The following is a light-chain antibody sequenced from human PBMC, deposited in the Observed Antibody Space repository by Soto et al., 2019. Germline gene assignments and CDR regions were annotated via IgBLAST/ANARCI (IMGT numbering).Light chain of an antibody. CDR1: SSDVGGYNY. Sequence: QSALTQPASVSGSPGQSIAISCTGTSSDVGGYNYVSWYQQHPGKAPKLIIYDVTNRPSGVSNLFSGSKSGNTASLTISGLQAEDEADYYCSSYTSSSTYVFGTGTKLTVL. V-gene: IGLV2-14*01. CDR2: DVT. CDR3: SSYTSSSTYV. J-gene: IGLJ1*01.